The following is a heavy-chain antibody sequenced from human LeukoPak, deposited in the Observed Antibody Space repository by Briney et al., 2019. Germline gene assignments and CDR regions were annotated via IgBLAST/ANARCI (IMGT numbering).Heavy chain of an antibody. J-gene: IGHJ6*02. CDR2: ISTSGAST. CDR3: ARDLFSMIVVVPGARGMDI. D-gene: IGHD3-22*01. Sequence: GGSLRLSCAASGFTFNNYAMTWVRQAPGKGLEWVSVISTSGASTYSADSVKGRFTISRDNAKNSLYLQMNSLRAEDTAVYYCARDLFSMIVVVPGARGMDIWGQGTTVTVSS. CDR1: GFTFNNYA. V-gene: IGHV3-21*01.